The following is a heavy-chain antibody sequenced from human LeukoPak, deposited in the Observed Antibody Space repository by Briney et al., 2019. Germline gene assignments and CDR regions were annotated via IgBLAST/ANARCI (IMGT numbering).Heavy chain of an antibody. Sequence: GASVNLSCNASGYTFTDYYIPMERQAPAQGLAWMGWINLNSGGRNYAHTFQGRVTITRATSISTATMYLRRLSPDDKATYYCARVNTFLTGCYDYWGEGTLVTVSS. D-gene: IGHD3-9*01. J-gene: IGHJ4*02. CDR3: ARVNTFLTGCYDY. V-gene: IGHV1-2*02. CDR1: GYTFTDYY. CDR2: INLNSGGR.